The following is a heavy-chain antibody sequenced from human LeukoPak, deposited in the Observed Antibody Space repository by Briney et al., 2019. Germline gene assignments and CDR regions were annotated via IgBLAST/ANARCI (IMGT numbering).Heavy chain of an antibody. D-gene: IGHD1-14*01. J-gene: IGHJ6*03. CDR3: ARLTRFYYYMDV. CDR2: IYYNGGT. Sequence: SETLSLTCSLSGDSIRSYYWSWLRQAPETGLEYIGYIYYNGGTNYNPSLKRRVTISVDTSKNHFSLELRSVTAADSAVYYCARLTRFYYYMDVWGKGTTVTISS. V-gene: IGHV4-59*01. CDR1: GDSIRSYY.